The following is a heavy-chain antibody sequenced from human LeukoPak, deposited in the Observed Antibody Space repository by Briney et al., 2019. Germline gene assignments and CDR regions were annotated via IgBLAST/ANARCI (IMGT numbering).Heavy chain of an antibody. D-gene: IGHD6-6*01. CDR3: ARDRSSAESPYGMDV. Sequence: ASVKVSCKASGYTFTGYYMHWVRQAPGQGLEWMGWINPNSGGTNYAQKFQGRVTMTRDTSISTAYMELSRLRSDGTAVYYCARDRSSAESPYGMDVWGQGTTVTVSS. V-gene: IGHV1-2*02. J-gene: IGHJ6*02. CDR1: GYTFTGYY. CDR2: INPNSGGT.